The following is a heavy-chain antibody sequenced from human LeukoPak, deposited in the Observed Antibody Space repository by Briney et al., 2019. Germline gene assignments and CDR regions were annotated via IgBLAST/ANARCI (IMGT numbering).Heavy chain of an antibody. CDR3: ARSPTITYYDILTGYFPYYFDY. J-gene: IGHJ4*02. V-gene: IGHV4-59*01. D-gene: IGHD3-9*01. Sequence: SETLSLTCTVSGGSISSYYWSWVRQPPGKGLEWSGYIYYSGSTNYNPSLKGRVTISVDTSKNQFSLKLSSVTAADTAVYYCARSPTITYYDILTGYFPYYFDYWGQGTLVTVSS. CDR2: IYYSGST. CDR1: GGSISSYY.